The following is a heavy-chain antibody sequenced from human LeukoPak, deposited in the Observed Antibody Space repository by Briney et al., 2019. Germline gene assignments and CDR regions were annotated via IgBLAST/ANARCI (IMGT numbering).Heavy chain of an antibody. CDR1: GGSISSYY. V-gene: IGHV4-4*07. CDR3: ARDTWGYSHGFDAFDI. CDR2: IYTSGST. Sequence: SETLSLTCTVSGGSISSYYWSWIRQPAGKGLEWIGRIYTSGSTNYNPSLKSRVTMSVDKSKNQFSLKLSSVTAADTAVYYCARDTWGYSHGFDAFDIWGQGTMVTVSS. D-gene: IGHD5-18*01. J-gene: IGHJ3*02.